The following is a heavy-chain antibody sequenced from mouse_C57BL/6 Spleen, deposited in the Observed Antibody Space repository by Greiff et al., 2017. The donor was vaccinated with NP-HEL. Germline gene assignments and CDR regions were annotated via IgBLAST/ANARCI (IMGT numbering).Heavy chain of an antibody. CDR3: ARTTAVAKGGLDY. CDR1: GYTFTSYW. CDR2: IDPSDSYT. V-gene: IGHV1-69*01. Sequence: QVQLQQPGAELVMPGASVKLSCKASGYTFTSYWMHWVKQRPGQGLEWIGEIDPSDSYTNYNQKFKGKSTLTVDKSSSTAYMQLSSLTSEDSAVYYCARTTAVAKGGLDYWGQGTTLTVSS. J-gene: IGHJ2*01. D-gene: IGHD1-1*01.